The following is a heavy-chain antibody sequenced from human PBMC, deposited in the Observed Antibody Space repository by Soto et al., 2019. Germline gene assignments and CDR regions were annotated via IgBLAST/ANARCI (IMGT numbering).Heavy chain of an antibody. CDR1: GGSISSSSYY. CDR3: VRDGTKTLRDWFDP. V-gene: IGHV4-39*07. Sequence: SETLSLTCTVSGGSISSSSYYWGWIRQPPGKGLEWVGRIYATGTTDYNPSLKSRVMMSVDTSKKQFSLKLRSVTAADTAVYYCVRDGTKTLRDWFDPWGQGISVTVSS. J-gene: IGHJ5*02. D-gene: IGHD1-1*01. CDR2: IYATGTT.